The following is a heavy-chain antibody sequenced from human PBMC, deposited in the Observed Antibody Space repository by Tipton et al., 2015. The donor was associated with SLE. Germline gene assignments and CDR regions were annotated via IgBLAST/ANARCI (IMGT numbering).Heavy chain of an antibody. V-gene: IGHV4-4*07. J-gene: IGHJ4*02. CDR3: AREYDILTGSFDY. D-gene: IGHD3-9*01. Sequence: TLSLTCTVSGGSIFNYYWSWIRQPAGKGLEWIGRIYTSGSTNYNPSLKSRVTISVDTSKNQFSLKLSSVTAADTAVYYCAREYDILTGSFDYWGQGTLVTVSS. CDR1: GGSIFNYY. CDR2: IYTSGST.